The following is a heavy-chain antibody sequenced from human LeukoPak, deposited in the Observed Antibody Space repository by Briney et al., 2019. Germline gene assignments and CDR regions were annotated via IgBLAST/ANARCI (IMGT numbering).Heavy chain of an antibody. J-gene: IGHJ4*02. D-gene: IGHD3-16*01. Sequence: GGSLRLSCAASGFTFSSYAMSWVRQAPGKGLEWVSAISGSGGSTYYADSVKGRFTISRDNSKNTLYLQMNSLRAEDAAVYYCAKDFRDLWGFFDYWGQGTLVTVSS. CDR1: GFTFSSYA. CDR2: ISGSGGST. V-gene: IGHV3-23*01. CDR3: AKDFRDLWGFFDY.